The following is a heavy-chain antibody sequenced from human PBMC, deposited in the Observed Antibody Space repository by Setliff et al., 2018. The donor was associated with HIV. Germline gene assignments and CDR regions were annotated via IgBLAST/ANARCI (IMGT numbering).Heavy chain of an antibody. CDR3: ARTDYGGNSGGNYFDY. CDR1: GYTFTSYY. D-gene: IGHD4-17*01. V-gene: IGHV1-18*04. Sequence: ASVKVSCKASGYTFTSYYMHWVRQAPGQGLEWMGWINAGNGNTKYSQKFQGRVTMTTDTATSTAYMEVRSLRSDDTAVYYCARTDYGGNSGGNYFDYWGQGSLVTVS. CDR2: INAGNGNT. J-gene: IGHJ4*02.